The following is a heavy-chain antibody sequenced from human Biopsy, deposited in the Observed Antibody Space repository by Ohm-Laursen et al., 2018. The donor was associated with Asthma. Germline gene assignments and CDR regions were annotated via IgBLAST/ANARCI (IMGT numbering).Heavy chain of an antibody. CDR3: ARGWNCGGDCYSLDS. CDR1: GDSIDSGAYS. V-gene: IGHV4-30-2*06. J-gene: IGHJ4*02. CDR2: IYRNGNT. Sequence: SDTLSLTCAVSGDSIDSGAYSWTWIRQSPGVGLEWIGYIYRNGNTYYNPTLKNRVTISIDRSKNQFSLRLRSVTAADTAVYYCARGWNCGGDCYSLDSWGRGTLVTVSS. D-gene: IGHD2-21*02.